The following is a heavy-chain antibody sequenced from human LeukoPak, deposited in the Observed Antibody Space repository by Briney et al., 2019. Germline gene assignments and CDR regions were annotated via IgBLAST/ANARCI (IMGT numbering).Heavy chain of an antibody. V-gene: IGHV3-66*01. CDR2: IYSGGST. Sequence: GGSLRLSCAASGFTVSSNYMSWVRQAPGKGLEWVSVIYSGGSTYYADSVKGRFTITRDNHKNTLYLQMNSLGAQDTAVYCCARAYSSSFNFDYWGQGTLVTVSS. J-gene: IGHJ4*02. CDR1: GFTVSSNY. CDR3: ARAYSSSFNFDY. D-gene: IGHD6-6*01.